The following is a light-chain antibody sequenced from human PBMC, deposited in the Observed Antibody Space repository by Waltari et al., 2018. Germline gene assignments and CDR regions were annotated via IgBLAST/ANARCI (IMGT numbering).Light chain of an antibody. Sequence: QSALTQPASVSGSPGQSITISCTGTSSDVGGYNYVSWYQQHPGKAPKLMIYDVSNRHSGVSNHFSVSKSGNTASLIISGLQAEDEADYYSSSYTSSSTLEGVFGTGTKVTVL. CDR1: SSDVGGYNY. J-gene: IGLJ1*01. CDR2: DVS. V-gene: IGLV2-14*03. CDR3: SSYTSSSTLEGV.